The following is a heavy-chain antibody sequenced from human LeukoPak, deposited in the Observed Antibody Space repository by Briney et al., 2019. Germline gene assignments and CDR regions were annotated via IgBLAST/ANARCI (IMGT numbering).Heavy chain of an antibody. J-gene: IGHJ6*02. CDR2: MNPNSGNT. V-gene: IGHV1-8*01. Sequence: ASVKVSCKASGYTFTSYDINWVRQATGQGLEWMGWMNPNSGNTGYAQKFQGRVTMTRNTSISTACMELSSLRSEDTAVYYCARGLVGLYGMDVWGQGTTVTVSS. CDR3: ARGLVGLYGMDV. D-gene: IGHD3-16*01. CDR1: GYTFTSYD.